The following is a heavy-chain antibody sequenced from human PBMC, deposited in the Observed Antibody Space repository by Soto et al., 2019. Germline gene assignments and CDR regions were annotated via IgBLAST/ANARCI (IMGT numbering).Heavy chain of an antibody. CDR2: INPATGAA. V-gene: IGHV1-2*02. CDR3: ARGGGVGVAGSAAFDM. CDR1: GYPVTAYY. Sequence: QLHLVQSGAVVKKPGASVTVSCSASGYPVTAYYMHWVRQAPGRGLEWMGGINPATGAAKYTQTFRGRVTMTRATSTSTAFMELSGLASEDTAVFYCARGGGVGVAGSAAFDMWGQGTLVTVSS. J-gene: IGHJ3*02. D-gene: IGHD3-3*01.